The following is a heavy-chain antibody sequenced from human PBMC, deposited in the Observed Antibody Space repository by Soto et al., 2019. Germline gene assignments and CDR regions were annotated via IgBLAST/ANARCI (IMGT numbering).Heavy chain of an antibody. CDR1: GYRFASNW. CDR2: IYPHDSET. Sequence: GESLKISCKGSGYRFASNWIGWVRQLPGKGLEWMGIIYPHDSETKYSPSFQGQVTTSVDKSISTAYLQWSGLKASDSAMYYCARHKAFYYDSSGAWGQGTMVTVSS. D-gene: IGHD3-22*01. CDR3: ARHKAFYYDSSGA. V-gene: IGHV5-51*01. J-gene: IGHJ5*02.